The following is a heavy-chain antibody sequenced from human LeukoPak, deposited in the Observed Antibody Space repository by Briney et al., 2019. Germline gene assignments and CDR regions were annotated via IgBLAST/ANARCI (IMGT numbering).Heavy chain of an antibody. CDR1: GDSTSNEDYY. CDR3: AKYGRDVQPEYYDFWSGYYLD. D-gene: IGHD3-3*01. J-gene: IGHJ4*02. V-gene: IGHV4-30-4*08. CDR2: IYYIGTT. Sequence: SETLSLTCTVSGDSTSNEDYYWGWIRQPPGKGLEWIGFIYYIGTTHYNPSLKSRVTMSVDTSKNQFSLNLNSVTVADTAVYYCAKYGRDVQPEYYDFWSGYYLDWGQGTLVTVSS.